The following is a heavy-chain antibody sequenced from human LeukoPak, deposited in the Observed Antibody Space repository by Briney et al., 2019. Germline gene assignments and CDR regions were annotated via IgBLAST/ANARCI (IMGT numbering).Heavy chain of an antibody. J-gene: IGHJ4*02. CDR2: IKSDGSSI. Sequence: GGSLRLSCAGSGFTFSNYWMHWVRQAPGKGLIWVSRIKSDGSSISYTDSVKGRFTISRDNAKNMLYLQMNSLRAEDTAVYYCARDPFGGEPYWGQGTLVTVSS. D-gene: IGHD3-3*01. V-gene: IGHV3-74*01. CDR3: ARDPFGGEPY. CDR1: GFTFSNYW.